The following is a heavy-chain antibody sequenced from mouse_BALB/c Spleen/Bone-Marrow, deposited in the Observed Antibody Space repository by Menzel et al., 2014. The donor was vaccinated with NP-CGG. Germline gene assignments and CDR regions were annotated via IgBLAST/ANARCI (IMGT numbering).Heavy chain of an antibody. CDR2: INNGGST. J-gene: IGHJ3*01. D-gene: IGHD2-4*01. CDR3: ARERDYDWFAY. V-gene: IGHV5-6-5*01. Sequence: DVHLVESGGGLVKPGGSLKLSCAASGFTFSSYAMSWVRPTPEKRLEWVASINNGGSTYYPDSVKGRFTISRDNARNILFLQMSSLRSEDTAMYYCARERDYDWFAYWGQGTLVTVSA. CDR1: GFTFSSYA.